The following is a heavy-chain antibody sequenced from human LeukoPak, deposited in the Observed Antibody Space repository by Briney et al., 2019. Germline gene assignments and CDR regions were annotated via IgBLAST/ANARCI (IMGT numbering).Heavy chain of an antibody. D-gene: IGHD6-13*01. CDR1: GGTFSSYA. CDR2: IIPIFGTA. CDR3: ASPYPGIAAAANSYYYGMDV. J-gene: IGHJ6*02. V-gene: IGHV1-69*13. Sequence: ASVKVSCKASGGTFSSYAISWVRQAPGQGLEWMGGIIPIFGTANYAQKFQGRVTITADESTSTAYMELSSLRSEDTAVYYCASPYPGIAAAANSYYYGMDVWGQGTTVTVSS.